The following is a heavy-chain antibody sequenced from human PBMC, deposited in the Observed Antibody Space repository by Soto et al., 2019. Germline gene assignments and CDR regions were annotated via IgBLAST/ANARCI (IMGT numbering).Heavy chain of an antibody. CDR2: ISAGNGNT. D-gene: IGHD2-8*02. CDR3: AVPVAYCPFTYGPLGCAFEL. J-gene: IGHJ3*01. Sequence: ASVKVSCKASGYTFHSYGINWVRQAPGQGLEWMGWISAGNGNTVYSQKFQPRVTFTIDTSAGTAYMELSSLRSEDTAAYYCAVPVAYCPFTYGPLGCAFELWGQGMMVTVSS. V-gene: IGHV1-3*01. CDR1: GYTFHSYG.